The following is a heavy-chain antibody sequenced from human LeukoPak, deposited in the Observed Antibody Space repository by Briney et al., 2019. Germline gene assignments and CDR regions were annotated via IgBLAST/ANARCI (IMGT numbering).Heavy chain of an antibody. CDR3: ANGPGYYYGSGSYYVAPFDY. Sequence: PSETLSLTCTVSGGSISSSSYYWGWIRQPPGKGLEWIGSIYYSGGTYYNPSLKSRVTISVDTSKNQFSLKLSSVTAADTAVYYCANGPGYYYGSGSYYVAPFDYWGQGTLVTVSS. J-gene: IGHJ4*02. V-gene: IGHV4-39*01. CDR2: IYYSGGT. D-gene: IGHD3-10*01. CDR1: GGSISSSSYY.